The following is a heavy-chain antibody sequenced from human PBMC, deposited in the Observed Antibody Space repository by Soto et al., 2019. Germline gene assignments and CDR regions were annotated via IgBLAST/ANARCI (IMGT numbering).Heavy chain of an antibody. V-gene: IGHV3-21*01. CDR1: GFTFSKYS. D-gene: IGHD6-19*01. CDR3: EKGLTSSYSSGWYYFDY. Sequence: GWSLRLSCADSGFTFSKYSMHWVRQAPGKGLEWVSSISSTSTYIYYADSFKGRFTISRDNAKGSLYLQMNSLRAEDTAVYYCEKGLTSSYSSGWYYFDYWGEGNLVPVS. CDR2: ISSTSTYI. J-gene: IGHJ4*02.